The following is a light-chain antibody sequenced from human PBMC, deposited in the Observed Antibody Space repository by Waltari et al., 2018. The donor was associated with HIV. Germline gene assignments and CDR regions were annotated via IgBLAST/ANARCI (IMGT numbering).Light chain of an antibody. J-gene: IGLJ3*02. CDR1: SPNIGAGYD. CDR3: QSYDTSLSSWV. V-gene: IGLV1-40*01. CDR2: GNT. Sequence: QSVLTQPPSVSGAPGQRVTISCSGSSPNIGAGYDVHWYQQYPGTAPKVLIYGNTNRPSGVPERFSCSKSGTSASLAITGLQAEDEADYYCQSYDTSLSSWVFGGGTKVTVL.